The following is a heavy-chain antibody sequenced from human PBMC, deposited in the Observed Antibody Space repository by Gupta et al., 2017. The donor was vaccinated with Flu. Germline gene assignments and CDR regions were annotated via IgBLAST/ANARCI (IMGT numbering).Heavy chain of an antibody. CDR1: GFTFSTSS. Sequence: EVQLVESGGNLVQPGGSLRLSCAASGFTFSTSSMNWVRQAPGKGLEWVSYISSTSRTIYYADSVKGRFTISRDNAKDSLYLQMNSLRGEDTAVYYCARDPDTPMLRLFDHWGQGTLVTVSS. J-gene: IGHJ4*02. CDR3: ARDPDTPMLRLFDH. D-gene: IGHD5-18*01. V-gene: IGHV3-48*01. CDR2: ISSTSRTI.